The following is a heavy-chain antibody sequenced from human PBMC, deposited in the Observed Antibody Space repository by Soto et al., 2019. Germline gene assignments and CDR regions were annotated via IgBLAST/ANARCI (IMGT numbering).Heavy chain of an antibody. CDR1: GFTFSSYT. CDR2: ISSTSYI. Sequence: PGGSVRLSCAASGFTFSSYTMNWVRQAAWQGLEWFSSISSTSYIYYADAVKGRFTISRDNAKNSLSLQMNSLRADDKAIYYCARDLGYSETWSQYHYSGMDVWGQLTTVTVSS. V-gene: IGHV3-21*01. CDR3: ARDLGYSETWSQYHYSGMDV. D-gene: IGHD5-12*01. J-gene: IGHJ6*02.